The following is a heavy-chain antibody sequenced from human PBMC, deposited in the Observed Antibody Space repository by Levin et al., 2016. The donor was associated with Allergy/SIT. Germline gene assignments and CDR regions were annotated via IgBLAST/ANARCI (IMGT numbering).Heavy chain of an antibody. D-gene: IGHD1-1*01. V-gene: IGHV3-7*01. CDR3: ARAPTTGRGFEFDY. CDR2: IEQDGSEN. Sequence: WIRQPPGKGLEWVANIEQDGSENSYVDSVKGRFTISRDNAKNSLYLQMNSLRAEDTAVYYCARAPTTGRGFEFDYWGLGTLVTVSS. J-gene: IGHJ4*02.